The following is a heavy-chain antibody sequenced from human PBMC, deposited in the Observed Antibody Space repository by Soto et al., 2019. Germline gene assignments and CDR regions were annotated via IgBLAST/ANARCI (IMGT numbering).Heavy chain of an antibody. CDR3: AKARRITMIVVESDAFDI. J-gene: IGHJ3*02. Sequence: VQLVESGGGVVQPGRSLRLSCAASGFTFSSYGMHWVRQAPGKGLEWVAVISYDGSNKYYADSVKGRFTISRDNSKNTLYLQMNSLRAEDTAVYYCAKARRITMIVVESDAFDIWGQGTMVTVSS. CDR2: ISYDGSNK. CDR1: GFTFSSYG. D-gene: IGHD3-22*01. V-gene: IGHV3-30*18.